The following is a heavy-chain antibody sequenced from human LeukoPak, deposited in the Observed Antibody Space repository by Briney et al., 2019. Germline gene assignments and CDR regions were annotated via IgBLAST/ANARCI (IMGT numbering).Heavy chain of an antibody. CDR3: ARDRKVDSAGSGSYYTYFFDS. Sequence: PGRSLRLSCAASGFTLSSYGMHWVRQAPGKGLEWVAVIWYDGSNKYYADSVKGRFTISRDNSKNTLYLQMNSLRAEDTAVYYCARDRKVDSAGSGSYYTYFFDSWGQGTLVTVSS. D-gene: IGHD3-10*01. CDR2: IWYDGSNK. J-gene: IGHJ4*02. CDR1: GFTLSSYG. V-gene: IGHV3-33*01.